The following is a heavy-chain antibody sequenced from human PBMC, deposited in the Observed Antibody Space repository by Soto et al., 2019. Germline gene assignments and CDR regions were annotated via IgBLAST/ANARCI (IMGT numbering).Heavy chain of an antibody. CDR1: VGSFSGYY. V-gene: IGHV4-34*01. CDR3: ARGREYYDILTGYHHTFDY. CDR2: INHSGST. D-gene: IGHD3-9*01. Sequence: SETLCLTCAVSVGSFSGYYWSWIRQPPGKGLDWIGEINHSGSTNYNPSLKSRVTISVDTSKNQFSLKLSSVTAADTAVYYCARGREYYDILTGYHHTFDYWGQGTLVTVSS. J-gene: IGHJ4*02.